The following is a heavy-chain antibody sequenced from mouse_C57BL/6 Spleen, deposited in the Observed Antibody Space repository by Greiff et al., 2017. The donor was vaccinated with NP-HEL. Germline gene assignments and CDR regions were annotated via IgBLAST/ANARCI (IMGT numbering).Heavy chain of an antibody. J-gene: IGHJ2*01. D-gene: IGHD1-1*01. V-gene: IGHV1-53*01. CDR3: ARNGATVVRYFDY. Sequence: QVHVKQPGTELVKPGASVKLSCKASGYTFTSYWMHWVKQRPGQGLEWIGNINPSNGGTNYNEKVKSKATLTVDKSSSTAYMQLSSLTSEASAVYYCARNGATVVRYFDYWGQGTTLTVSS. CDR2: INPSNGGT. CDR1: GYTFTSYW.